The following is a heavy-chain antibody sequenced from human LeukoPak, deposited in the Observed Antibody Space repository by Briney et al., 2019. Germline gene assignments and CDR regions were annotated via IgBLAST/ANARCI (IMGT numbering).Heavy chain of an antibody. CDR3: ARAGWPYGMDV. CDR1: GGSFSGYY. V-gene: IGHV4-34*01. Sequence: SETLSLTCAVYGGSFSGYYWSWIRQPPGKGLEWIGEINHSGSTNYNPSLKSRVTISVDTSKNQFSLKLSSVTAADTAVYYCARAGWPYGMDVWGKGPTVTVSS. D-gene: IGHD2-15*01. J-gene: IGHJ6*04. CDR2: INHSGST.